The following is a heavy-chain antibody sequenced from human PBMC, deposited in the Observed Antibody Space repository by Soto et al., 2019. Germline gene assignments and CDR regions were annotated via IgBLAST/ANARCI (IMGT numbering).Heavy chain of an antibody. D-gene: IGHD4-4*01. CDR3: ARDLFRSNYYYGMDV. V-gene: IGHV1-46*01. CDR1: GYTFTSYY. Sequence: GASVKVSCKASGYTFTSYYMHWVRQAPGQGLEWMGIINPSGGYTNYAQKFQGRVTMTRDTSTSTVYTELSSLRSEDTAVYYCARDLFRSNYYYGMDVWGQGTTVTVSS. J-gene: IGHJ6*02. CDR2: INPSGGYT.